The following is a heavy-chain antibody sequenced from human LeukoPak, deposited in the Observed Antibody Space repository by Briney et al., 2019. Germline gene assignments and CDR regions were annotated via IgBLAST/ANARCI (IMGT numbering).Heavy chain of an antibody. V-gene: IGHV4-61*02. CDR1: GGSISSGSYY. J-gene: IGHJ4*02. D-gene: IGHD3-10*01. CDR3: ARRYGSGSSGTFDY. Sequence: SETLSLTCTVSGGSISSGSYYWSWIRQPAGKGLEWIGRIYTSGSTNYNPSLKSRVTISVDTSKNQFSLKLSSVTAADTAVYYCARRYGSGSSGTFDYWGQGTLVTVSS. CDR2: IYTSGST.